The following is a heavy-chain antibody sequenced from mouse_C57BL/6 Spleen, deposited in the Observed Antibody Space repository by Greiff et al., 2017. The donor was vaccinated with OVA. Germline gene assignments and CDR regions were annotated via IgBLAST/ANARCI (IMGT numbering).Heavy chain of an antibody. Sequence: QVQLQQSGAELVRPGDSVTLSCKASGYTFPDYEMHWVKQTPVQGLEWIGAIDPETGGTASNQQFKGKAILTADKYSSTADMELRSRTAEDSAVYYCTRGDYDDSNYRFCYWGQGTTRTVSS. D-gene: IGHD1-1*01. CDR1: GYTFPDYE. CDR2: IDPETGGT. CDR3: TRGDYDDSNYRFCY. J-gene: IGHJ2*01. V-gene: IGHV1-15*01.